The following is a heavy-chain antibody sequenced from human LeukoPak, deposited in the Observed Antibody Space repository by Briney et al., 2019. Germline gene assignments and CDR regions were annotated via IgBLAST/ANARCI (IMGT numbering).Heavy chain of an antibody. Sequence: PSQTLSLTCAVSGGSISSGGYSWSWIRQPPGKGLEWIGYIYHSGSTYYNPSLKSRVTISVDRSKDQFSLKLSSVTAADTAVYYCARGRGYSFDYWGQGTLVTVSS. CDR1: GGSISSGGYS. J-gene: IGHJ4*02. CDR3: ARGRGYSFDY. CDR2: IYHSGST. D-gene: IGHD5-18*01. V-gene: IGHV4-30-2*01.